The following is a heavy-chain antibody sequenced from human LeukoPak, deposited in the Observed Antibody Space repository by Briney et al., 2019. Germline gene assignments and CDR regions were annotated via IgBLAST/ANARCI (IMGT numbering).Heavy chain of an antibody. V-gene: IGHV3-30*04. CDR1: GFTFSNYG. D-gene: IGHD3-22*01. CDR3: ARSHPSDTSGWSNPYFDK. Sequence: GGSLRLSCAASGFTFSNYGIHSVRQAPAKGLEWVAIISYDGSNTWYADSVKGRFTISRDNSKNTLYLQMTSLGVEDTALYYCARSHPSDTSGWSNPYFDKWGQGTLVTVSS. J-gene: IGHJ4*02. CDR2: ISYDGSNT.